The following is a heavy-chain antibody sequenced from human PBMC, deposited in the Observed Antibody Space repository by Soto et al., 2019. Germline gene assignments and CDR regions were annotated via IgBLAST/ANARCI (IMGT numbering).Heavy chain of an antibody. V-gene: IGHV5-51*01. J-gene: IGHJ4*02. Sequence: GESLKISCKGSGYIFATYWIGWVRQMPGKGLEWMGIIFPGDSDTNYSPSFEGQVTISVDKSISTAYLQWSSLKASDTAMYYCARRLRRGTCDYLGQGTLVTVSS. CDR1: GYIFATYW. D-gene: IGHD3-16*01. CDR3: ARRLRRGTCDY. CDR2: IFPGDSDT.